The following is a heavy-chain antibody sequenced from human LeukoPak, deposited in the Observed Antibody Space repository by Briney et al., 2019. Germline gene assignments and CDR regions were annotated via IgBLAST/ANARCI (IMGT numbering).Heavy chain of an antibody. J-gene: IGHJ4*01. V-gene: IGHV3-48*03. CDR3: AKGDPYGSGTYPVDY. CDR1: GFTFSSYE. D-gene: IGHD3-10*01. Sequence: PGGSLRLSCVASGFTFSSYEMNWVRQAPGKGLEWVSYISSSGSTIYYADSVKGRFTISRDNSRNTLYLQMNSLRPEDTAMYYCAKGDPYGSGTYPVDYWGHGTLVTVSS. CDR2: ISSSGSTI.